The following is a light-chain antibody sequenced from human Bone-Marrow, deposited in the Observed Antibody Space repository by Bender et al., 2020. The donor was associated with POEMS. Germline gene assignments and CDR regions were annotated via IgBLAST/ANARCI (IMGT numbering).Light chain of an antibody. CDR3: SSWDDSLNGWV. J-gene: IGLJ3*02. V-gene: IGLV1-44*01. CDR1: SSNFGNNA. Sequence: QSVLTQPPSASGTPGQSVTISCSGTSSNFGNNAANWYQHVPGTASTLLIYSNNQRPSGVPDRFSASASGTSASRAISGLHSDGEGDYYCSSWDDSLNGWVFGGGTKLTV. CDR2: SNN.